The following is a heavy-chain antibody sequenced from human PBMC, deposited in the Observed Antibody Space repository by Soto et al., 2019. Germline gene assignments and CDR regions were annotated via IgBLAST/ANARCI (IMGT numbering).Heavy chain of an antibody. V-gene: IGHV1-18*04. CDR2: ISGYNGDT. Sequence: QVQLVQSGAEVKKPGASVKVSCKASGYTFTSYGISWVRQAPGQGLEWMGWISGYNGDTNYAQKLQGRVTMTTDTSPSTAYMELRSLSSDDTAVYYCARAPQAVAGAGIWYWGQGTLVTVSS. J-gene: IGHJ4*02. CDR1: GYTFTSYG. D-gene: IGHD6-13*01. CDR3: ARAPQAVAGAGIWY.